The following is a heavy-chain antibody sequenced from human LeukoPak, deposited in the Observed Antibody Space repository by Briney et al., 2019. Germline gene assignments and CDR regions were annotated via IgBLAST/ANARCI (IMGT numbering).Heavy chain of an antibody. Sequence: ASVKVSCKASGYTFTGYYMHWVRQAPGQGLEWMGWINPNSGGTNYAQKFQGRVTMTRDTSISTAYMELSRLRSDDTAVYYCARENYCDSSGYYYDSNYYYGMDVWGQGTTVTVSS. D-gene: IGHD3-22*01. CDR2: INPNSGGT. J-gene: IGHJ6*02. CDR3: ARENYCDSSGYYYDSNYYYGMDV. CDR1: GYTFTGYY. V-gene: IGHV1-2*02.